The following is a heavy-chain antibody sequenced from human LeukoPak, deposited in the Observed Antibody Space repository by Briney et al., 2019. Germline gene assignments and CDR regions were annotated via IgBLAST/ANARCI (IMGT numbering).Heavy chain of an antibody. Sequence: GGSLRLSCAASGFTFSSYAMSWVRQAPGKGLEWVSAISGSGGSTYYADSVKGRFTISRDNSKNTLYLQMNSLRAEDTAVYYCAKWYYYDSSGYYRSDYWGQGTLVTVSS. CDR2: ISGSGGST. CDR3: AKWYYYDSSGYYRSDY. J-gene: IGHJ4*02. CDR1: GFTFSSYA. D-gene: IGHD3-22*01. V-gene: IGHV3-23*01.